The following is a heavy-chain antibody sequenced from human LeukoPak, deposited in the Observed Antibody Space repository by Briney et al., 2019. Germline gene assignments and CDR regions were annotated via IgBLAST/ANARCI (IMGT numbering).Heavy chain of an antibody. CDR3: ALDYCSGGSCYTPSN. CDR2: ISYDGSNK. Sequence: GGSLRLSCAASGFTFSSYGMHWVRQAPGKGLEWVAVISYDGSNKYYADSVKGRFTISRDNPKNTLYLQMNSLRAEDTAVYYCALDYCSGGSCYTPSNWGQGTLVTVSS. D-gene: IGHD2-15*01. J-gene: IGHJ4*02. V-gene: IGHV3-30*03. CDR1: GFTFSSYG.